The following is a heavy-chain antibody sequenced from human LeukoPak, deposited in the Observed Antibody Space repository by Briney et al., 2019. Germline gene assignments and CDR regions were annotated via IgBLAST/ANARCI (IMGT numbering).Heavy chain of an antibody. J-gene: IGHJ4*02. Sequence: GASVKVSCKASGYTFTSNYMHWVRQAPGQGLEWVGVIALSSGTTSYAQKFQGRVTMTRDTSTSTLYMELSSLTSEDTAVYYCARASGSSAVPFDYWGQGTLVTVSS. V-gene: IGHV1-46*01. CDR1: GYTFTSNY. D-gene: IGHD3-10*01. CDR3: ARASGSSAVPFDY. CDR2: IALSSGTT.